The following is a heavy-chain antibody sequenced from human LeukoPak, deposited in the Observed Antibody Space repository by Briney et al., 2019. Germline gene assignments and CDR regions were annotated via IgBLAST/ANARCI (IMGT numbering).Heavy chain of an antibody. J-gene: IGHJ6*02. D-gene: IGHD1-1*01. V-gene: IGHV3-13*01. CDR1: GFTFSTYD. CDR2: IGTVDDT. Sequence: GGSLRLSCAASGFTFSTYDMHWVRQVTGKGLEWVSAIGTVDDTYYLGSVKGRFTISRENAKNVLYLQMSSLRVEDTVVYYCAREIRETVFTRHHYYGIDVWGQGTTVTVSS. CDR3: AREIRETVFTRHHYYGIDV.